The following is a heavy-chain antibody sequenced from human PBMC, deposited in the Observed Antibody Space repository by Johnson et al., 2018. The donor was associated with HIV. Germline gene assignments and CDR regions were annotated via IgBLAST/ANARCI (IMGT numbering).Heavy chain of an antibody. D-gene: IGHD2-21*01. Sequence: VQLVESGGGVVRPGGSLRLSCAASGFTVSSNYMSWVRQAPGKGLEWVSVIYSGGSTYYADSVKGRFTIYRDNSKNTLYLQMNSLRAEDTAVYYCAREGLWWGAFDIWGQGTMVTVSS. J-gene: IGHJ3*02. CDR3: AREGLWWGAFDI. CDR2: IYSGGST. CDR1: GFTVSSNY. V-gene: IGHV3-66*01.